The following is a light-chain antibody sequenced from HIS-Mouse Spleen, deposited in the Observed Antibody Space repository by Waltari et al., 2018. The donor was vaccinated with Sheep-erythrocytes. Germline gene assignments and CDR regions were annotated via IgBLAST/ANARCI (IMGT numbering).Light chain of an antibody. CDR2: EDS. CDR3: YSTDSSGNHRV. V-gene: IGLV3-10*01. CDR1: ALPKKY. Sequence: SYELTQPPSVSVSPGQTARITCPGDALPKKYAYWYQQKSGQVPVLVIYEDSKRPSGIPERFSGSSSGTMATLTISGAQVEDEADYYCYSTDSSGNHRVFGTGTKVTVL. J-gene: IGLJ1*01.